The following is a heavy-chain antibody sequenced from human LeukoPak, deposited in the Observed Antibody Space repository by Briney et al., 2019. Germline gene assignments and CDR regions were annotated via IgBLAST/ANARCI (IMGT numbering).Heavy chain of an antibody. Sequence: SQTPSLTCAISGDSVSSNSAAWNWIRQSPSGGLEWLGRTYYRSKWYNDYAVSVKSRIIINPDTSKNQFSLQLNSVTPEDTAVYYCARATTNISVAFLYWGQGTLVTVSS. J-gene: IGHJ4*02. CDR1: GDSVSSNSAA. D-gene: IGHD6-19*01. CDR2: TYYRSKWYN. CDR3: ARATTNISVAFLY. V-gene: IGHV6-1*01.